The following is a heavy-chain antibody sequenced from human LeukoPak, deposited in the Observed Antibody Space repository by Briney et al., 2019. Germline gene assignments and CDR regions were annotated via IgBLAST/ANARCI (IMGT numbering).Heavy chain of an antibody. CDR1: GYTFTSYD. Sequence: ASVKVSCKASGYTFTSYDINWVRQATGQGLEWMGWMNPNSGNTGYAQKFQGRVTITRNTSISTAYMELSSLRSEDTAVYYCARDNRYSSGWYAYWGQGTLVTVSS. V-gene: IGHV1-8*03. D-gene: IGHD6-19*01. J-gene: IGHJ4*02. CDR2: MNPNSGNT. CDR3: ARDNRYSSGWYAY.